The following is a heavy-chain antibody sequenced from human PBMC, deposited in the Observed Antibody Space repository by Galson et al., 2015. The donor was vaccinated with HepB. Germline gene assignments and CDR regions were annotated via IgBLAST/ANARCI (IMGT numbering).Heavy chain of an antibody. Sequence: CAISGDSVSSNSAAWNWIRQSPSRGLEWLGRTYYRSKWYNDYAVSVKSRITINPDTSKNQFSLQLNSVTPEDTAVYYCAREVMITFGGVIVTHYFDYWGQGTLVTVSS. CDR2: TYYRSKWYN. CDR3: AREVMITFGGVIVTHYFDY. V-gene: IGHV6-1*01. D-gene: IGHD3-16*02. CDR1: GDSVSSNSAA. J-gene: IGHJ4*02.